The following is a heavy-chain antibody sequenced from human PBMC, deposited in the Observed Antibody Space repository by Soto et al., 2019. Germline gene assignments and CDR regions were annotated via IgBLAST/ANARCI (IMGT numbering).Heavy chain of an antibody. Sequence: QVPLVQSGPEVMKPGASVKVSCKTSGYNFVNHGISWVRQAPGRGLEWLGWISGHNGATKYGKRLQGRVTMTIDTSTTTAYMELRSLRSDDTAVYYCARDLCSLAYYFDYWGQGTLVTVSS. D-gene: IGHD2-15*01. V-gene: IGHV1-18*04. CDR1: GYNFVNHG. CDR3: ARDLCSLAYYFDY. CDR2: ISGHNGAT. J-gene: IGHJ4*02.